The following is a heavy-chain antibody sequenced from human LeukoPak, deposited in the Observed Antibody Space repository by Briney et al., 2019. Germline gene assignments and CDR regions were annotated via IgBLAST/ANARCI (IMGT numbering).Heavy chain of an antibody. J-gene: IGHJ5*02. V-gene: IGHV5-51*01. CDR1: GYSFTSYW. Sequence: GESLKISCKGSGYSFTSYWIGWVRQMPGKGLEWMGIIYPGDSDTRYSPSFQGQVTISADKSISTAYLQWSSLEASDTAMYYCARQEPARGPGFDPWGQGTLVTVSS. CDR3: ARQEPARGPGFDP. D-gene: IGHD1-14*01. CDR2: IYPGDSDT.